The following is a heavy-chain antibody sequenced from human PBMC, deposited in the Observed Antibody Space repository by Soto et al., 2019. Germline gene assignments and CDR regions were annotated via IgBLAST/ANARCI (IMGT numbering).Heavy chain of an antibody. CDR1: GTSISNSNW. D-gene: IGHD6-13*01. Sequence: QVQLQESGPGLVEPSGTLSLTCAVSGTSISNSNWWSWVRQSPGKGLEWIGEIYHSGTTNCNPSLKSRLTISVDKSKNQFFLRLTSVTAVDTAVYYCAVPGAGDFDYWGQGTLVTVSS. J-gene: IGHJ4*02. CDR3: AVPGAGDFDY. CDR2: IYHSGTT. V-gene: IGHV4-4*02.